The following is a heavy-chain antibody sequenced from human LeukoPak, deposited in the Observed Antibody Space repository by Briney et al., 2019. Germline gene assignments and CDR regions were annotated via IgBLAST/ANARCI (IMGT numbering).Heavy chain of an antibody. CDR1: GGSISSYY. J-gene: IGHJ6*03. CDR2: IYTSGST. V-gene: IGHV4-4*09. CDR3: ARGSSWYDYYYYLDV. D-gene: IGHD6-13*01. Sequence: SETLSLTCTVSGGSISSYYWSWIRQPPGKGLEWIGYIYTSGSTNYNPSLKSRVTISVDTSKNQFSMKLSSVTAADTAVYYCARGSSWYDYYYYLDVWGKGTTVTVSS.